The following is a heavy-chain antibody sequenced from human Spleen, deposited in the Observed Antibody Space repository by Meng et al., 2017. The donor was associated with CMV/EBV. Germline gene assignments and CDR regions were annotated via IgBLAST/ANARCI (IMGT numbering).Heavy chain of an antibody. V-gene: IGHV4-61*01. CDR2: MIYSGGA. Sequence: SVSGCSVSSGSYYWSGIRQPPGKGLEYIGHMIYSGGAHYNPSLKSRGSISIDASKNQFSLKLRSVTAADTAVYYCARIDFWSGPFDYWSQGSLVTVSS. J-gene: IGHJ4*02. CDR3: ARIDFWSGPFDY. CDR1: GCSVSSGSYY. D-gene: IGHD3-3*01.